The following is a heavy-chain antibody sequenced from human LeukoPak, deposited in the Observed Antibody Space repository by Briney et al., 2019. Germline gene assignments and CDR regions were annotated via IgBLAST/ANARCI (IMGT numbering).Heavy chain of an antibody. V-gene: IGHV4-39*07. D-gene: IGHD3-22*01. CDR3: ARDSPRYYDSSGYYDDY. J-gene: IGHJ4*02. CDR1: GGSISSSSYY. Sequence: SETLSLTCTVSGGSISSSSYYWGWIRQPPGKGLEWIGSIYYSGSTYYNPSLKSRVTISVDTSKNQFSLKLSSVTAADTAVYYCARDSPRYYDSSGYYDDYWGQGTLVTVSS. CDR2: IYYSGST.